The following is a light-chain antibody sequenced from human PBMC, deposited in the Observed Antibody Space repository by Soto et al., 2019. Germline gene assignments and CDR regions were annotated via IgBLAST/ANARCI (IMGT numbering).Light chain of an antibody. CDR1: HSVSSNY. J-gene: IGKJ1*01. CDR3: QQYGSSPT. Sequence: EIVLTQSPGTLSLSPGQRATLSCRASHSVSSNYLAGYQQKPGQAPRLLIYGASSRATGIPERFSGSGSGTDFTLTISRLEPDDFAVYYCQQYGSSPTFGQGTKVEIK. V-gene: IGKV3-20*01. CDR2: GAS.